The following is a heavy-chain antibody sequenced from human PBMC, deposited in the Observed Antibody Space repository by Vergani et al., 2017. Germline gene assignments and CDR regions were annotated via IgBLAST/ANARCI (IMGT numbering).Heavy chain of an antibody. CDR3: ARTDYDILTGYPAGFDY. J-gene: IGHJ4*02. V-gene: IGHV5-10-1*03. CDR1: GYSFTSYW. D-gene: IGHD3-9*01. Sequence: EVRLVQSGAEVKKPGESLRISCKGSGYSFTSYWISWVRQMPGKGLEWMGRIDPSDSYTNYSPSFQGHVTISADKSISTAYLQWSSLKASDTAMYYCARTDYDILTGYPAGFDYWGQGTLVTVSS. CDR2: IDPSDSYT.